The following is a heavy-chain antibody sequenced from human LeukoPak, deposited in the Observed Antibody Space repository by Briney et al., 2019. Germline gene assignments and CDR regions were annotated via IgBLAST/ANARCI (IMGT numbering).Heavy chain of an antibody. D-gene: IGHD7-27*01. CDR2: INSDGSPT. V-gene: IGHV3-74*01. CDR1: GFTFSTYW. CDR3: ARAGVPVGFDY. J-gene: IGHJ4*02. Sequence: PGGSLRLSCTASGFTFSTYWMQWVRQAPGKGLVWVSRINSDGSPTDYADSVKGRFTISRDNAKNTLYLQMNSLRVEDTAVYFCARAGVPVGFDYWGQGTLVTVSS.